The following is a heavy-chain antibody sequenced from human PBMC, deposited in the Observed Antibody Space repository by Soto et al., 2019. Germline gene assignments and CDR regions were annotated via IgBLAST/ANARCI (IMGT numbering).Heavy chain of an antibody. CDR3: TRHLMDV. CDR2: IRSKANNYAA. CDR1: GFTFSASA. J-gene: IGHJ6*02. V-gene: IGHV3-73*01. Sequence: EVQLVESGGGLVQLGGSLKLSCATSGFTFSASAMHWVRQASGKGLEWVGHIRSKANNYAAAYAASVKGRFTISRDDSKNTAYLQMNSLKTEDTAVYYCTRHLMDVWDQGTTVTVSS.